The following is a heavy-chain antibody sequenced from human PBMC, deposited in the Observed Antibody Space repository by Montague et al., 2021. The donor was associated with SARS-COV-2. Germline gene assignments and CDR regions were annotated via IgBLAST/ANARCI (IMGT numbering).Heavy chain of an antibody. CDR3: ARLSGVAPRCYYEGMDV. D-gene: IGHD7-27*01. J-gene: IGHJ6*02. Sequence: PVLVKPTQTLTLTCTFSGFSLRTAGTCVSWIRQPPGKAPQWLARIDWDGDKYYSRTLETRVSISTDTAKTQVVLTMTNVDPMDTATYYCARLSGVAPRCYYEGMDVWGQGTAVTVSS. CDR1: GFSLRTAGTC. V-gene: IGHV2-70*11. CDR2: IDWDGDK.